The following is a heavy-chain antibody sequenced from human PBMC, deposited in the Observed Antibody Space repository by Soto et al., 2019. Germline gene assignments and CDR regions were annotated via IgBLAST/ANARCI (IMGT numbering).Heavy chain of an antibody. CDR1: GYTFTSDG. D-gene: IGHD6-19*01. Sequence: ASVKVSCKGSGYTFTSDGIGWVRQAPGQGLEWMGWISAYNGNTNYAQKLQGRVTMTTDTSTSTAYMELRSLRSDDTAVYYCARIAVAGSWFDPWGQGTLVTVSS. V-gene: IGHV1-18*01. CDR2: ISAYNGNT. J-gene: IGHJ5*02. CDR3: ARIAVAGSWFDP.